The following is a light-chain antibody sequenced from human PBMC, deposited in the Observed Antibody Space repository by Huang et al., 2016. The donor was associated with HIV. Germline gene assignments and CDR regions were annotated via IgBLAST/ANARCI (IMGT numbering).Light chain of an antibody. CDR3: QQRYNWPLT. Sequence: EIVLTQSPASLALSPGERATLSCRASQSVRHYLAWYQQKPGQAPRLLIFDASTRATDIPARFSGSGSGTDFTLTISSLEPEDFAVYYCQQRYNWPLTFGGGTKVEIK. V-gene: IGKV3-11*01. CDR1: QSVRHY. CDR2: DAS. J-gene: IGKJ4*01.